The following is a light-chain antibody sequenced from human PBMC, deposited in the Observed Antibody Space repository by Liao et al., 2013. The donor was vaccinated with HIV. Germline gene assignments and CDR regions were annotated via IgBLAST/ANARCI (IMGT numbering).Light chain of an antibody. CDR3: QAWDRSADVV. CDR1: KLGDKY. J-gene: IGLJ2*01. CDR2: QDT. Sequence: SYELTQPPSVSVSPGQTASITCSGDKLGDKYACWYQQRPGQSPVLVMYQDTKRPSGIPERFSGSNSGNTATLTLSGTQAMDEADYFCQAWDRSADVVFGGGTKLTVL. V-gene: IGLV3-1*01.